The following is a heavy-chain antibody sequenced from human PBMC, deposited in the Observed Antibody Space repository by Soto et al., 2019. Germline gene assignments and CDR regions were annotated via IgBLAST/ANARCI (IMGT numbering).Heavy chain of an antibody. D-gene: IGHD7-27*01. V-gene: IGHV3-23*01. Sequence: EVQLLESGGGLVQPGGSLRLSCAASGFTFSSYTMSWVRQGPGKGLEWVSGISSSGGSTVYADSVKGRFTISRDNFKNTLSLQMNRLRAEDTAASYCAKAWGDYWCQGTAVTVSS. CDR2: ISSSGGST. J-gene: IGHJ4*02. CDR3: AKAWGDY. CDR1: GFTFSSYT.